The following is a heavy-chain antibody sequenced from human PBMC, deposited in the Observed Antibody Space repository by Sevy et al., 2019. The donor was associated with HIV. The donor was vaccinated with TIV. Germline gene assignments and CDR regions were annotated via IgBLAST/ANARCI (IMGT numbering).Heavy chain of an antibody. J-gene: IGHJ4*02. CDR1: GYTFSSYY. CDR2: INPSGGST. Sequence: ASVKVSCKASGYTFSSYYMHWVRQAPGQGLKWMGIINPSGGSTSYAQKFQGRVTMTRDTSTSTVYMELSSLRSEDTAIYYCARDLTIFGVIPDYWGQGTLVTVSS. V-gene: IGHV1-46*01. D-gene: IGHD3-3*01. CDR3: ARDLTIFGVIPDY.